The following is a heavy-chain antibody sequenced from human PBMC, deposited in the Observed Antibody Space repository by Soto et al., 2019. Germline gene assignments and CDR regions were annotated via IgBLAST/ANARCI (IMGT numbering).Heavy chain of an antibody. CDR1: GYSFTSYW. V-gene: IGHV5-10-1*01. J-gene: IGHJ6*02. CDR3: ARSRPHSSGYYYYGMDV. D-gene: IGHD6-19*01. Sequence: PGESLKISCKGSGYSFTSYWISWVRQMRGKGLEWMGRIDPSDSYTNYSPSFQGHVTISADKSISTAYLQWSSLKASDTAMYYCARSRPHSSGYYYYGMDVWGQGTTVTVSS. CDR2: IDPSDSYT.